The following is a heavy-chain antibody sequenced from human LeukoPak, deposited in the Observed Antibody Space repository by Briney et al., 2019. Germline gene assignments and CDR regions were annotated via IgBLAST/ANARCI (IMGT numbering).Heavy chain of an antibody. CDR3: ARVYCTNGVCFHFDY. Sequence: SETLSLTCSVSGGSITSSTYHWGWIRQPPGKGLEWIGNLYYSGSTYYNPSLKSRVTISVDTSKNQFSLKLSSVTAADTAVYYCARVYCTNGVCFHFDYWGQGTLVTVSS. CDR1: GGSITSSTYH. J-gene: IGHJ4*02. D-gene: IGHD2-8*01. V-gene: IGHV4-39*07. CDR2: LYYSGST.